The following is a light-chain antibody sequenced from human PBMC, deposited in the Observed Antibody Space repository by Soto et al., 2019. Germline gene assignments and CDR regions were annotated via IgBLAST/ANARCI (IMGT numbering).Light chain of an antibody. CDR3: QQYGGSALLT. J-gene: IGKJ4*01. V-gene: IGKV3-20*01. CDR1: QSVSSSY. Sequence: ESVLTQSPGTLSLSPGERATLSCRTSQSVSSSYLAGYQQRIGQAPRLLIYGASIRVTGIPGRFSGSGSGTDCPLAISRLEPGDFAVYYCQQYGGSALLTFGGGTRIDIK. CDR2: GAS.